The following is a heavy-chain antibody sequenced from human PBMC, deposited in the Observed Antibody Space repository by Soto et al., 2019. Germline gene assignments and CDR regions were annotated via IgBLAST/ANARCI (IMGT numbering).Heavy chain of an antibody. CDR3: ARGPLVVLNYFES. CDR1: GGTFRNYP. V-gene: IGHV1-69*02. CDR2: IFPLTDIP. J-gene: IGHJ4*02. Sequence: QVQLVQSGTEVKKPGSSVKVSCKASGGTFRNYPINWVRQAPGQGLEWMGSIFPLTDIPDYAQNFQARLTXXXDXXTSTAYMELSSLTSDHTAMYFCARGPLVVLNYFESWGQGTLVTVSS.